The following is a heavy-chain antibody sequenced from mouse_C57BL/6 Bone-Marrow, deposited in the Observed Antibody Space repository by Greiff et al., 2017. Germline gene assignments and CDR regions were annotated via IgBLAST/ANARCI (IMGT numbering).Heavy chain of an antibody. Sequence: VQLQQSGTVLARPGASVKMSCKTSGYTFTSYWMHWVKQRPGQGLEWIGAIYPGNSDTSYNQKFKGKAKLTAVTSASTAYMELSSLTNEDSAVYYCTRGTRAYWGQGTLVTVSA. CDR1: GYTFTSYW. V-gene: IGHV1-5*01. CDR2: IYPGNSDT. CDR3: TRGTRAY. J-gene: IGHJ3*01. D-gene: IGHD3-3*01.